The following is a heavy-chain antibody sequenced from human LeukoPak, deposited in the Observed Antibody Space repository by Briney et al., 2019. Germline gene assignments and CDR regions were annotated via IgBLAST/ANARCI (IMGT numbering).Heavy chain of an antibody. V-gene: IGHV3-21*01. D-gene: IGHD4-17*01. CDR1: GFTFSSYS. J-gene: IGHJ4*02. Sequence: GGSLRLSCAASGFTFSSYSMNWVRQAPGKGLEWVSSISSSSSYIYYADLVKGRFTISRDNAKNSLYLQMNSLRAEDTAVYYCAGMTTVSSGDYWGQGTLVTVSS. CDR2: ISSSSSYI. CDR3: AGMTTVSSGDY.